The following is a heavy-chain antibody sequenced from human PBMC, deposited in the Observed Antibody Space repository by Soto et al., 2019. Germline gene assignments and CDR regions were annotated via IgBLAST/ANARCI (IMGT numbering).Heavy chain of an antibody. D-gene: IGHD4-17*01. CDR2: IYRGGDT. CDR1: GFAVSANY. V-gene: IGHV3-66*01. J-gene: IGHJ4*02. CDR3: VTRMPTAPY. Sequence: EAHLVGSGGGLVQPGGSLRLSYAASGFAVSANYLSWVRQAPGKGLEWVSLIYRGGDTDYADSVRGRFTISRDNSKNTLYLQMNSLKAEDTAVYYCVTRMPTAPYWGQGAPVNVS.